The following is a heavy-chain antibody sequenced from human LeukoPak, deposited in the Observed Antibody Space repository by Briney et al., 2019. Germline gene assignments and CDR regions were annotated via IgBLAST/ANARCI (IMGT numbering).Heavy chain of an antibody. CDR1: GFIFTKYG. J-gene: IGHJ5*02. Sequence: ASVKVTCKASGFIFTKYGISWVRQAPGQGLEWVGWISGYNGDTNYAQKLQGRVTMTRDTSTTTVYIELRSLRSDDTAFYYCARDPSNTSGWKTWFDTWGQGTLVTVSS. D-gene: IGHD6-19*01. V-gene: IGHV1-18*01. CDR2: ISGYNGDT. CDR3: ARDPSNTSGWKTWFDT.